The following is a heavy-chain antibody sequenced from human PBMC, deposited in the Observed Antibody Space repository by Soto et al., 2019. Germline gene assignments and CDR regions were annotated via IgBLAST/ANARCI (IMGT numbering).Heavy chain of an antibody. CDR2: MNPNSGNT. CDR3: AREYYYGSGSYYTHYYYYYYMDV. CDR1: GYTFTSYD. J-gene: IGHJ6*03. V-gene: IGHV1-8*01. Sequence: QVQLVQSGAEVKKPGASVKVSCKASGYTFTSYDINWVRQATGQGLEWMGWMNPNSGNTGYAQKFQGRVTMTRNTSISTAYMELSILRSEDTAVYYCAREYYYGSGSYYTHYYYYYYMDVWGKGTTVTVSS. D-gene: IGHD3-10*01.